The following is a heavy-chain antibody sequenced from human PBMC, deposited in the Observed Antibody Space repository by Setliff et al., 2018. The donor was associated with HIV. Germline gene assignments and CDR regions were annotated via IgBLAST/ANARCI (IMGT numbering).Heavy chain of an antibody. CDR2: VSSASNNI. D-gene: IGHD2-15*01. J-gene: IGHJ6*02. V-gene: IGHV3-21*01. CDR1: GLTFISYS. CDR3: ARKLLTRPNYYGMDV. Sequence: GGSLRLSCAASGLTFISYSMNWVRQAPGKGLEWVSSVSSASNNIYYADSVKGRFTISRDNAKNSLYLQMNSLRAEDTAVYYCARKLLTRPNYYGMDVWGQGTTVTVSS.